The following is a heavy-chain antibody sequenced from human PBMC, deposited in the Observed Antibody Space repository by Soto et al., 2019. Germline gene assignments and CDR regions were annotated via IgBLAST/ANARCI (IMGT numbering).Heavy chain of an antibody. CDR1: GFTFSSYS. D-gene: IGHD6-13*01. Sequence: GGSLRLSCAASGFTFSSYSINWVRQAPGKGLEWVSYISSSSSTIYYADSVKGRFTISRDNAKNSLYLQMNSLRDEDTAVYYCARWAAALSYYYYGMDVWGQGTTVTVSS. CDR2: ISSSSSTI. V-gene: IGHV3-48*02. J-gene: IGHJ6*02. CDR3: ARWAAALSYYYYGMDV.